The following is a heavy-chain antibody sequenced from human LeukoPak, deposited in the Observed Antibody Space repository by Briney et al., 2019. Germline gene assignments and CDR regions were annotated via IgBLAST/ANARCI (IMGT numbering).Heavy chain of an antibody. CDR3: AKAASSSWPSYYYGMDV. J-gene: IGHJ6*02. D-gene: IGHD6-13*01. V-gene: IGHV3-30*14. Sequence: GGSLRLSCAASGFTFINYAIHGVRQAPGKGLEGVAVISYDGSNKYYADSVKGRFTVSRDNSKNTLYLQMNSLRAEDTAVYYCAKAASSSWPSYYYGMDVWGQGTTVTVSS. CDR1: GFTFINYA. CDR2: ISYDGSNK.